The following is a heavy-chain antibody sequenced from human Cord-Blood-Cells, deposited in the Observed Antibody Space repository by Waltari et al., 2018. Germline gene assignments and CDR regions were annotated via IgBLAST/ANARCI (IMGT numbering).Heavy chain of an antibody. CDR2: IYYSGST. CDR1: GGPISSDF. J-gene: IGHJ3*02. D-gene: IGHD3-10*01. CDR3: ARGLYYYGSGSYYNGAGAFDI. V-gene: IGHV4-59*01. Sequence: QVQLQESGPGLVKPSETLSLTCTVSGGPISSDFCSWLRQPPGKGRHWIGYIYYSGSTNYNPSLKSRVTISVDTSKNQFSLKLSSVTAADTAVYYCARGLYYYGSGSYYNGAGAFDIWGQGTMVTVSS.